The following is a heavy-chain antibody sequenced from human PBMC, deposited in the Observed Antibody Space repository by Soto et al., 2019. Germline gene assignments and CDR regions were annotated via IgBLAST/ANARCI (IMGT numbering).Heavy chain of an antibody. V-gene: IGHV1-69*04. CDR3: GRGRYDRTYYFDS. Sequence: QVQLVQSGAEVKNPGSSVKVSCKLSGGAFSNYAISWMRQAPGQGLEWMGRIIPILDITNYAQKFQDRVTITADKSTTTAYLELSSLRSEDTAIYYCGRGRYDRTYYFDSWGQGTLVTVSS. J-gene: IGHJ4*01. CDR2: IIPILDIT. D-gene: IGHD3-16*02. CDR1: GGAFSNYA.